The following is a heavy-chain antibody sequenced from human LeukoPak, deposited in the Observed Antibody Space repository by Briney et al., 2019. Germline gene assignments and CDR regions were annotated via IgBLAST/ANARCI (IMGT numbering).Heavy chain of an antibody. Sequence: PGGSLRLSCAASGFTFSDHYMDWVRQAPGKGLEWVSAISGSGGSTYYADSVKGRFTISRDNSKNTLYLQMNSLRAEDTAVYYCAINMVRGEWGFDYWGQGTLVTVSS. V-gene: IGHV3-23*01. J-gene: IGHJ4*02. CDR3: AINMVRGEWGFDY. CDR2: ISGSGGST. CDR1: GFTFSDHY. D-gene: IGHD3-10*01.